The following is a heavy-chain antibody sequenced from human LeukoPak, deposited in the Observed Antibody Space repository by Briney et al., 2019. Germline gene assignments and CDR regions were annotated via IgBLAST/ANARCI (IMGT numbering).Heavy chain of an antibody. CDR2: IKPDGSEK. CDR3: ARVGALGDAFDI. J-gene: IGHJ3*02. D-gene: IGHD3-16*01. Sequence: GGCLRLSWAASGYTFSSYWMSWVRQAPGKGLEWVANIKPDGSEKYYVDSVKGRFTISRDNAKNSLFLQMNSLRAEDTALYYCARVGALGDAFDIWGQGTMVTVSS. V-gene: IGHV3-7*03. CDR1: GYTFSSYW.